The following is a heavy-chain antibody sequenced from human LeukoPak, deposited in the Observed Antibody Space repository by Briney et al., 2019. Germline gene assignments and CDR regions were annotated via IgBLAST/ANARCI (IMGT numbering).Heavy chain of an antibody. Sequence: PGGSLRLSCAASGFTFSTYSMNWVRQAPGKGLEWVSYISSSSSAIYYADSVKGRFTISRDNAKNSLYLQMNSLRDEDTAVYYCARGKGYCSGTNCYWTTYDYWGQGTLVTVSS. CDR3: ARGKGYCSGTNCYWTTYDY. V-gene: IGHV3-48*02. D-gene: IGHD2-2*01. CDR1: GFTFSTYS. CDR2: ISSSSSAI. J-gene: IGHJ4*02.